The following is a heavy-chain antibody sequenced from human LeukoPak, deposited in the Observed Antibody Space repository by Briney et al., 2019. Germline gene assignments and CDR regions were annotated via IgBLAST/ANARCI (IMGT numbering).Heavy chain of an antibody. CDR1: GYRFTSYW. CDR2: NYPGDSDT. CDR3: ARLAMVRGVIIRFDP. V-gene: IGHV5-51*01. Sequence: GAALKISCKGSGYRFTSYWIGRERPKPGKGREGKGINYPGDSDTRYSPSFQGQVNISADKSKSTAYLQWSSLKASVTAMYYCARLAMVRGVIIRFDPWGQGTLVTVSS. D-gene: IGHD3-10*01. J-gene: IGHJ5*02.